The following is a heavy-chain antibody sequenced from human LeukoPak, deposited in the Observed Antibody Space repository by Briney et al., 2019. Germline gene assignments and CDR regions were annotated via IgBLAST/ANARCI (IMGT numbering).Heavy chain of an antibody. D-gene: IGHD3-10*01. CDR3: ARDGYYCSGSYPYYYGMDV. CDR1: GYTFTSYG. CDR2: ISAYNGNT. J-gene: IGHJ6*02. Sequence: ASVKVSCKASGYTFTSYGISWVRQAPGQGLEWMGWISAYNGNTNYAQKLQGRVTMTTDTSTSTAYMELRSLRSDDTAVYYCARDGYYCSGSYPYYYGMDVWGQGTTVTVSS. V-gene: IGHV1-18*01.